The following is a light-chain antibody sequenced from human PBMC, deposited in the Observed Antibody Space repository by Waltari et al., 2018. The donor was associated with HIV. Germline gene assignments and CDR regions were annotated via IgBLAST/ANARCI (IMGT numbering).Light chain of an antibody. J-gene: IGKJ2*03. CDR2: GAS. V-gene: IGKV1-39*01. Sequence: DIQLPQSPSSLSASVGDRVNITCRSSQTIDIYLNWFHQKPGKAPTLLTSGASTLHSGVPSRFSASGSGTDFTLTISGLQPEDFASYYCQQSYTAPNSFGPGTKVDI. CDR1: QTIDIY. CDR3: QQSYTAPNS.